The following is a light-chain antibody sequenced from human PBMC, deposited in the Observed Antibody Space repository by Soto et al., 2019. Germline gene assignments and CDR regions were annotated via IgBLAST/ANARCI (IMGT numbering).Light chain of an antibody. Sequence: ETVLTQSPATLSLSPGETATLSCRASESVDIYLAWYQQKNPRDPRLLIYYASTRATAIPASISGSGAGTDFTLTISSIEHEDSAVYYCQQRHNWPPLTFGGGTRVEI. CDR3: QQRHNWPPLT. J-gene: IGKJ4*01. CDR1: ESVDIY. V-gene: IGKV3-11*01. CDR2: YAS.